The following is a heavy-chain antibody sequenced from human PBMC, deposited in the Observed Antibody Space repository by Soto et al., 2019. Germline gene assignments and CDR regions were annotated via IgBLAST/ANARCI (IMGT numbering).Heavy chain of an antibody. CDR2: INAGNGNT. J-gene: IGHJ4*02. CDR1: GYTVTSYA. D-gene: IGHD3-22*01. V-gene: IGHV1-3*01. CDR3: ARALVDYYDSSGYLGAFDY. Sequence: ASVKVSCKASGYTVTSYAMHWVRQAPGQRLEWMGWINAGNGNTKYSQKFQGRVTITRDTSASTAYMELSSLRSEDTAVYYCARALVDYYDSSGYLGAFDYWGQGTLVTVSS.